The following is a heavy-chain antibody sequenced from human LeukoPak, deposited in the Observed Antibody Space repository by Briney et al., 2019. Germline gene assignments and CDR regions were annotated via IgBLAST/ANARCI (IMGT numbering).Heavy chain of an antibody. Sequence: GGSLRLSCAASGFTFSSYALSWVRQAPGKGLEWVSSISSSSSYIYYADSVKGRFTISRDNAKNSLYLQMNSLRAEDTAVYYCARDSTGIAAAGLDYYYYYMDVWGKGTTVTVSS. J-gene: IGHJ6*03. CDR1: GFTFSSYA. V-gene: IGHV3-21*01. CDR3: ARDSTGIAAAGLDYYYYYMDV. D-gene: IGHD6-13*01. CDR2: ISSSSSYI.